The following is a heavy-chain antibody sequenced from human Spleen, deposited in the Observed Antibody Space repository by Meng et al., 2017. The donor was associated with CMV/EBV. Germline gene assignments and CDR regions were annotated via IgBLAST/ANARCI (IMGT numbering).Heavy chain of an antibody. CDR2: INPNGGGT. J-gene: IGHJ4*02. Sequence: ASVKVSCKASGYTFTGYYMHWVRQAPGQGLEWMGWINPNGGGTNYAQKFQGRVTMTRDTSISTAYMELSRLRSDDTAVYYCARALVDTAMVTVDYWGQGTLVTVSS. V-gene: IGHV1-2*02. CDR1: GYTFTGYY. CDR3: ARALVDTAMVTVDY. D-gene: IGHD5-18*01.